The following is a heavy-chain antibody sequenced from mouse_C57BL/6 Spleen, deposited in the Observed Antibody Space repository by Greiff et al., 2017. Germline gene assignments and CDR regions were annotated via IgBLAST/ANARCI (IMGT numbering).Heavy chain of an antibody. CDR2: ISYDGSN. CDR3: ARERDYDYAWFAY. V-gene: IGHV3-6*01. J-gene: IGHJ3*01. Sequence: EVQLQESGPGLVKPSQSLSLTCSVTGYSITSGYYWNWIRQFPGNKLEWMGYISYDGSNNYNPSLKNRISITRDTSKNQFFLKLNSVTTEDTATYDCARERDYDYAWFAYWGQGTLVTVSA. CDR1: GYSITSGYY. D-gene: IGHD2-4*01.